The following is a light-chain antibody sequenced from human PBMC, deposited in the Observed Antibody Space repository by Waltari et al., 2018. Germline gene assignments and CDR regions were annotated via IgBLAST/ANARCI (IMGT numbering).Light chain of an antibody. V-gene: IGKV1-12*01. CDR1: QGISTW. CDR2: GAS. Sequence: DIQMTQSPSSVSASVGDRVTITCRASQGISTWLAWYPQKPGKAPKLLIYGASNLHSGVPSRFSGSGAGTDFTLTISSLQPEDFATYYCQQATSFPFTFGPGTKVDIK. J-gene: IGKJ3*01. CDR3: QQATSFPFT.